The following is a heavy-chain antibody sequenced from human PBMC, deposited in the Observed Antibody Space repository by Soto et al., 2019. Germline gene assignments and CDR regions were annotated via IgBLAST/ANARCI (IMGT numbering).Heavy chain of an antibody. Sequence: EVQLVESGGGLVQPGGSLRLSCAASGFTVSSNYMSWVRQAPGKGLEWVSVIYSGGSTYYADSVKGRFTISRDNSKNTLYLQMNSLRDEDTAVYYCARDLNGIVGFGYYYYMDVWGKGTTVTVSS. CDR1: GFTVSSNY. D-gene: IGHD3-10*01. J-gene: IGHJ6*03. CDR2: IYSGGST. CDR3: ARDLNGIVGFGYYYYMDV. V-gene: IGHV3-66*01.